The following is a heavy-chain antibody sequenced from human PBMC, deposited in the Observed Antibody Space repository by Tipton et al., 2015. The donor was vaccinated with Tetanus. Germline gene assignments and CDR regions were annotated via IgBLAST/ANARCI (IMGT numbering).Heavy chain of an antibody. CDR1: GFTSRTYW. D-gene: IGHD4-17*01. V-gene: IGHV3-74*01. J-gene: IGHJ4*02. CDR2: VRSDGSNT. CDR3: ARLYGDYFHAMGY. Sequence: SLRLSCAASGFTSRTYWMNWIRQAPGKGLAWVSRVRSDGSNTIYADSVKGRFTISRDTAKNTLYLQMTSLRAEDTAVYYCARLYGDYFHAMGYWGQGTLVTVSS.